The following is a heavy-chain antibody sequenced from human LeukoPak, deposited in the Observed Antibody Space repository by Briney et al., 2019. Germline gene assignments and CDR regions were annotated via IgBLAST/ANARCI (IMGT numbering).Heavy chain of an antibody. Sequence: ASVKVSCRLSGHILTELSLHWVRQAPGKGLEWMGGFNPENGETIYVQKFQGRVTVTEDTSTNTAYMEVSSLRSEDTAMYYCATTVLLWFGDFSFDIWGQGAMITVSS. CDR2: FNPENGET. D-gene: IGHD3-10*01. J-gene: IGHJ3*02. CDR1: GHILTELS. V-gene: IGHV1-24*01. CDR3: ATTVLLWFGDFSFDI.